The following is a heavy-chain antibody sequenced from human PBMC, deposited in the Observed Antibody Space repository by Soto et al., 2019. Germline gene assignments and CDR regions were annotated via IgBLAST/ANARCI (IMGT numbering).Heavy chain of an antibody. Sequence: GGSLRLSCAASGFTFSSYAMSWVRQAPGKGLEWVSAISGSGGSTYYADSVKGRFTISRDNSKNTLYLQMYSLRAEDTAVYYCAKTTGYSSSWYKDYWGQGTMVTVS. V-gene: IGHV3-23*01. CDR3: AKTTGYSSSWYKDY. J-gene: IGHJ4*02. D-gene: IGHD6-13*01. CDR1: GFTFSSYA. CDR2: ISGSGGST.